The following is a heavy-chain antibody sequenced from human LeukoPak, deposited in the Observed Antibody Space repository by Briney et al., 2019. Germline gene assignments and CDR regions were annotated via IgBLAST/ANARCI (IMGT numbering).Heavy chain of an antibody. D-gene: IGHD3-16*01. J-gene: IGHJ4*02. CDR1: GFTFGSYW. Sequence: PGGSLRLSCAASGFTFGSYWMSWVRQAPGKGLEWVANIKQDGSEKYNVDSVKGRFTISRDNAKNSLYLQMNSLRAEDTAVYYCARGGSAWSDFDYWGQGTLVTVSS. CDR2: IKQDGSEK. CDR3: ARGGSAWSDFDY. V-gene: IGHV3-7*01.